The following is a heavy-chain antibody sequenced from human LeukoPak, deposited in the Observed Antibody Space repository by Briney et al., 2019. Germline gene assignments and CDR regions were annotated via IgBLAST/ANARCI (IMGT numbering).Heavy chain of an antibody. J-gene: IGHJ4*02. V-gene: IGHV3-30*02. CDR3: TKGENYDLDY. CDR2: IRYDGTDK. CDR1: GFTVSSNS. Sequence: GGSLRLSCTVSGFTVSSNSMSWVRQAPGKGLEWVAFIRYDGTDKYYADSVRGRFTFSRDNSKNTLYLQMNSLRPEDTAVYYCTKGENYDLDYWGQGTLVTVSS. D-gene: IGHD3-3*01.